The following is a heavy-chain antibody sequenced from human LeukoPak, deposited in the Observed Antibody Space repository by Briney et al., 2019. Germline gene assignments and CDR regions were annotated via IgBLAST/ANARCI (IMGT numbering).Heavy chain of an antibody. CDR3: AKDMRPYSGDRSFLFDQ. J-gene: IGHJ4*02. V-gene: IGHV3-30*18. Sequence: GSLRLSCSASGFSFRFYGVPWGRQAPGKGAGWVALITYDGGDKYFADSVKGRLSISRDNSQNTLFLQMNSLITEDTAIYYCAKDMRPYSGDRSFLFDQWGQGTLVIVSS. CDR2: ITYDGGDK. CDR1: GFSFRFYG. D-gene: IGHD1-26*01.